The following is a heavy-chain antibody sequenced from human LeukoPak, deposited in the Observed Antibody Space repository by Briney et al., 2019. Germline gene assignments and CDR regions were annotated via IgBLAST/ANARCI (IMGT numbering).Heavy chain of an antibody. CDR3: ARLGQQVFLHWFDP. Sequence: PSETLSLTCTVSGGSISGYYWSWIRQPSGKGLEWIGYIYYSGSTNYNPSLKSRVTMSVDTSKNQFSLKLRSVTAADAAVYDCARLGQQVFLHWFDPWGQGTLVTVSS. CDR2: IYYSGST. J-gene: IGHJ5*02. CDR1: GGSISGYY. D-gene: IGHD6-13*01. V-gene: IGHV4-59*08.